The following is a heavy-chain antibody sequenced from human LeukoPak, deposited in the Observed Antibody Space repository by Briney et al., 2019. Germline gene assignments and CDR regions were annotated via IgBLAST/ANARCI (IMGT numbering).Heavy chain of an antibody. CDR3: ARVRRVMADRGRYYFDY. CDR2: INPSGGST. J-gene: IGHJ4*02. CDR1: GYTFTSYY. Sequence: ASVKVSCKASGYTFTSYYMHWVRQAPGQGLEWMGIINPSGGSTSYAQKFQGRVTMTRDMSTSTVYMELSSLRSEDTAVYYCARVRRVMADRGRYYFDYWGQGTLVTVSS. V-gene: IGHV1-46*01. D-gene: IGHD1-14*01.